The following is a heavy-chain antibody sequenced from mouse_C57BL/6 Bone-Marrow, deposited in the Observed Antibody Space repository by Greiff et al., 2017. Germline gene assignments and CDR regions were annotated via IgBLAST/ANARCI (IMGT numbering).Heavy chain of an antibody. D-gene: IGHD2-2*01. Sequence: QVQLQQSGAELARPGASVKLSCKASGYTFTSYGISWVKQRTGQSLEWIGEFYPSSGNTYYNEKFKGKATLTADKSSSTEYMELSSQTAEDSAVYFGARGGRSARVTTFGYYFDYWGQGTTLTVSS. J-gene: IGHJ2*01. CDR3: ARGGRSARVTTFGYYFDY. CDR2: FYPSSGNT. V-gene: IGHV1-81*01. CDR1: GYTFTSYG.